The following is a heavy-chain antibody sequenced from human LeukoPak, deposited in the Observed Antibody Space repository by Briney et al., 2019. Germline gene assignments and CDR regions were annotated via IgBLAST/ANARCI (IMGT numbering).Heavy chain of an antibody. CDR3: ASLTVTGGSLSDY. Sequence: PGGSLRLSCVTSGFTFSNYDMNWVRQAPGKGLEWVSYISNSGSSKYYVDSVKGRFTTSRDNAKNSLYLQMNSLRAEDTAVYYCASLTVTGGSLSDYWGQGTLVTVSS. CDR2: ISNSGSSK. CDR1: GFTFSNYD. J-gene: IGHJ4*02. V-gene: IGHV3-48*03. D-gene: IGHD2-15*01.